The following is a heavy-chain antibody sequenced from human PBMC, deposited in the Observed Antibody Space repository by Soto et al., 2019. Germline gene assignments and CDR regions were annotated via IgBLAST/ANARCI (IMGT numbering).Heavy chain of an antibody. V-gene: IGHV4-4*07. J-gene: IGHJ5*02. CDR1: GGAINSYY. CDR2: IYSSGST. CDR3: ARGQRFSDWFDP. Sequence: ETLSLTCTVSGGAINSYYWTWIRQPAGKGLEWIGRIYSSGSTKYNPSLQSRVTMSLETSKNQFSLRLTSVTAADTAVYCCARGQRFSDWFDPWGQGTLVTVS. D-gene: IGHD3-3*01.